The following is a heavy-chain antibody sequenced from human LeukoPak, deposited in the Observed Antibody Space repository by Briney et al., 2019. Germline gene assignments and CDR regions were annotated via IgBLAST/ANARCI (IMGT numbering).Heavy chain of an antibody. V-gene: IGHV3-23*01. CDR2: ISGGGGIT. D-gene: IGHD5-12*01. CDR1: GFTFSSYA. Sequence: GGSLRLSCAASGFTFSSYAMSWVRQAPGKGLEWVSTISGGGGITYYADSVKGRFTISRDNSKNTLYLQMNSLRAEDTAVYYCAKDLLRGYSGYFFDYWGQGTLVTVSS. J-gene: IGHJ4*02. CDR3: AKDLLRGYSGYFFDY.